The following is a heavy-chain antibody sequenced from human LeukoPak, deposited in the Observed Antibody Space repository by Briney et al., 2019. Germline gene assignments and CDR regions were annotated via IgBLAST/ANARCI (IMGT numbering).Heavy chain of an antibody. CDR2: IYYSGST. J-gene: IGHJ4*02. Sequence: KASETLSLTCTVSGGSISSYYWSWIRQPPGKGLEWIGYIYYSGSTNYNPSLKSRVTISVDTSKNQFSLKLSSVTAADTAVYYCARVADYYGSGSYFDYWGQGTLVTVSS. CDR3: ARVADYYGSGSYFDY. D-gene: IGHD3-10*01. V-gene: IGHV4-59*01. CDR1: GGSISSYY.